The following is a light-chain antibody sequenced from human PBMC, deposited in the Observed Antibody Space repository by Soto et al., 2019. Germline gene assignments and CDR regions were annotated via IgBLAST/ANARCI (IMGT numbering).Light chain of an antibody. CDR1: QSISSD. CDR2: GAS. Sequence: EIVMTQSPATLSVSPGERATLSCRASQSISSDVAWYQQKPGQAPRLLIYGASTTATGIPARFSGSGSGTEFTLTISSLQSEDFAVYYCKQYKEWPITFGQGTRLEIK. V-gene: IGKV3-15*01. CDR3: KQYKEWPIT. J-gene: IGKJ5*01.